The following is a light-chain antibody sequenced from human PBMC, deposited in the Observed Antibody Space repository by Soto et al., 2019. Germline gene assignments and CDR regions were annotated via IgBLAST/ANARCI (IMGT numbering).Light chain of an antibody. CDR3: QQYNNWPIT. Sequence: KQSPGTPSLSTGERATLSCRASQSVSRNYLAWYQKKPGQAPRLLIYGASTRATGLPARFRGSGSGTQFTLTISSLQSEDFAVYYCQQYNNWPITFGQGTRLAI. CDR2: GAS. V-gene: IGKV3-15*01. CDR1: QSVSRN. J-gene: IGKJ5*01.